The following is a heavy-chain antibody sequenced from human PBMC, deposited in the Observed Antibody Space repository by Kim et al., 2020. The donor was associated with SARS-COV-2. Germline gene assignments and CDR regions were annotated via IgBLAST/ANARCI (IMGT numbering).Heavy chain of an antibody. J-gene: IGHJ6*02. CDR3: ARFDESVYYYYGMDV. V-gene: IGHV3-30*07. Sequence: DSVKGRFTISRDNSKNTLYLQMNSLRAEDTAVYYCARFDESVYYYYGMDVWGQGTTVTVSS. D-gene: IGHD3-9*01.